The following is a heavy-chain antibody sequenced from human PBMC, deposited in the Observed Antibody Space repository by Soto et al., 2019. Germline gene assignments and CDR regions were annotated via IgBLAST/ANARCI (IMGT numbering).Heavy chain of an antibody. CDR1: GFSFSTYI. J-gene: IGHJ4*02. CDR3: AKGTSSWYYFDS. Sequence: GGSLRLSCAASGFSFSTYIMSWVRQAPGKGLEWVSSISGSAGSAYYADSVKGRFTISRDNSKNTVSVQMNSLRAEDTALYYCAKGTSSWYYFDSWGQGTLVTVS. D-gene: IGHD6-13*01. V-gene: IGHV3-23*01. CDR2: ISGSAGSA.